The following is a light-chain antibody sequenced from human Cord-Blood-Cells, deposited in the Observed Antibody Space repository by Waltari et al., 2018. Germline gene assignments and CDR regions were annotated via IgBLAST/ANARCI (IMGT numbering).Light chain of an antibody. J-gene: IGLJ3*02. CDR3: CSYAGSSNWV. Sequence: QSALTQTASVSGSPGTSITIPCTGTSSDVGSYNLVSWYQQHTGKAPKLMIYEGSKRPSGVSNRFSGSKSGNTASLTISGLQAEDEADYYCCSYAGSSNWVFGGGTKLTVL. V-gene: IGLV2-23*01. CDR1: SSDVGSYNL. CDR2: EGS.